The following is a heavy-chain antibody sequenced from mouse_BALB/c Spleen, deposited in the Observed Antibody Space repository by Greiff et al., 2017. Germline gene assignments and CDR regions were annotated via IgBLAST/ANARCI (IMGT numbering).Heavy chain of an antibody. CDR3: ARSWEGYYFDY. CDR2: IYPGNGDT. Sequence: LQQPGAELVKPGASVKMSCKASGYTFTSYNMHWVKQTPGQGLEWIGAIYPGNGDTSYNQKFKGKATLTADKSSSTAYMQLSSLTSEDSAVYYCARSWEGYYFDYWGQGTTLTVSS. J-gene: IGHJ2*01. D-gene: IGHD4-1*01. CDR1: GYTFTSYN. V-gene: IGHV1-12*01.